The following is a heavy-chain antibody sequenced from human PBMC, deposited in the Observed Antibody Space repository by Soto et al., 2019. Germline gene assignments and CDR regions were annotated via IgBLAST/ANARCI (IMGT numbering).Heavy chain of an antibody. V-gene: IGHV1-69*13. CDR2: IIPILGTA. CDR1: GGTFSSYA. J-gene: IGHJ6*02. CDR3: ARDRERYFDWIGYYYYGMDV. D-gene: IGHD3-9*01. Sequence: GASVKVSCKASGGTFSSYAISWVRQAPGQGLEWMGGIIPILGTANYAQKFQGRVTITADESTSTAYMELSSLRSEDTAVYYCARDRERYFDWIGYYYYGMDVWGQGTTVTVSS.